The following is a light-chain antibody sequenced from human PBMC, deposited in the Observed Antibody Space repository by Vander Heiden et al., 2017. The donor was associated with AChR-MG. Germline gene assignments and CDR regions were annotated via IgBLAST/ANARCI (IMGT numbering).Light chain of an antibody. CDR2: DVS. CDR3: NSYTTANTLCV. Sequence: QSALTQPASVSGAPGQSLSISCTGVSEDVGGDTFVSWYQQHAGKAPKLIIYDVSKRPSGVSSRFSGSKSGDTASLTISGLQAEDEANYYCNSYTTANTLCVFGGGTKLTVL. CDR1: SEDVGGDTF. J-gene: IGLJ3*02. V-gene: IGLV2-14*03.